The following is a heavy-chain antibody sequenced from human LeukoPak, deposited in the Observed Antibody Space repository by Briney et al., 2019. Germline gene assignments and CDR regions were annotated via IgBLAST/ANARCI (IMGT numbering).Heavy chain of an antibody. D-gene: IGHD2-21*01. CDR3: AREYGDLDY. CDR2: IYPSGGT. J-gene: IGHJ4*02. V-gene: IGHV4-4*07. CDR1: GGSISGFY. Sequence: PSETLSLTCTVSGGSISGFYWSWIRQPAGKGLEWIGRIYPSGGTNYNPSLKSRATMSTDTSKNQFSLKLRSVTAADTAVYYCAREYGDLDYWGQGTLVTVSS.